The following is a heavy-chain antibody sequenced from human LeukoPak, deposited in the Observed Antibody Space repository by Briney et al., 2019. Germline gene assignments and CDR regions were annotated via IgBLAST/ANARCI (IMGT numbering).Heavy chain of an antibody. Sequence: PSETLSLTCTVSGGSISNYFWSWIRQSPGKGLEWIGYILSSGSTHHNPSLASRISLSMDPSKNQFSLKLSSVTAADTAVYYCARRVISEFSIDKGNWLDPWGQGTLVTVSS. CDR1: GGSISNYF. CDR3: ARRVISEFSIDKGNWLDP. J-gene: IGHJ5*02. CDR2: ILSSGST. V-gene: IGHV4-4*09. D-gene: IGHD3-3*02.